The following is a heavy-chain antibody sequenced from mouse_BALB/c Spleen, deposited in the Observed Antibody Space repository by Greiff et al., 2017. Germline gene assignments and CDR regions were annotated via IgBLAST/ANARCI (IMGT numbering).Heavy chain of an antibody. V-gene: IGHV1S137*01. Sequence: SGAELVRPGVSVKISCKGSGYTFTDYAMHWVKQSHAKSLEWIGVISTYYGDASYNQKFKGKATMTVDKSSSTAYMELARLTSEDSAIYYCARDYRAMDYWGQGTSVTVSS. CDR2: ISTYYGDA. CDR1: GYTFTDYA. J-gene: IGHJ4*01. CDR3: ARDYRAMDY. D-gene: IGHD2-14*01.